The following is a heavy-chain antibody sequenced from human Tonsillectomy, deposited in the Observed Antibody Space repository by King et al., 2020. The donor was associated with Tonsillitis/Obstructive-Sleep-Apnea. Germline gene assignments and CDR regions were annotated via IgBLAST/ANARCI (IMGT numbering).Heavy chain of an antibody. V-gene: IGHV3-15*07. CDR1: GFTFSNAW. CDR3: TTNGQYCSSTSCYHFDY. D-gene: IGHD2-2*01. Sequence: VQLVESGGGLVKPGGSLRLSCAASGFTFSNAWMNWVRQAPGKGLEWVGRIKSKTDGGTTDYAAPVKGRFTITRDDTKNTLYLQMNSLKTEDTAVYYCTTNGQYCSSTSCYHFDYWGQGTLVTVS. J-gene: IGHJ4*02. CDR2: IKSKTDGGTT.